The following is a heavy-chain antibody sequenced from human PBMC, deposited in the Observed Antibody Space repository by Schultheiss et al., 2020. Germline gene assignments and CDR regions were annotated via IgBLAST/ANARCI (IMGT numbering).Heavy chain of an antibody. CDR2: ISSSSSYT. CDR3: ARLKYYYDSSGYSWVLYYFDY. CDR1: GFTFSDYY. Sequence: GESLKISCAASGFTFSDYYMSWIRQAPGKGLEWVSYISSSSSYTNYADSVKGRFTISRDNAKNSLYLQMNSLRAEDTAVYYCARLKYYYDSSGYSWVLYYFDYWGQGTLVTVSS. J-gene: IGHJ4*02. V-gene: IGHV3-11*03. D-gene: IGHD3-22*01.